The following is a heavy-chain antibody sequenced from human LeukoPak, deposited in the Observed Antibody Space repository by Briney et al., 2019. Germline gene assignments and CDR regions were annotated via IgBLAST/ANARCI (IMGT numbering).Heavy chain of an antibody. V-gene: IGHV4-59*06. CDR1: GGSISSYY. Sequence: SETLSLTYTVSGGSISSYYWSWIRQHPGKGLEWIGYIYYSGSTYYNPSLKSRVTISVDTSKNQFSLKLSSVTAADTAVYYCARDRAYYYGSGSYSSAFDYWGQGTLVTVSS. CDR3: ARDRAYYYGSGSYSSAFDY. J-gene: IGHJ4*02. CDR2: IYYSGST. D-gene: IGHD3-10*01.